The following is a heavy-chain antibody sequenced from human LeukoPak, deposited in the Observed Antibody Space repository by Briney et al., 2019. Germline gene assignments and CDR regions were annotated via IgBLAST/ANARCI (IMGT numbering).Heavy chain of an antibody. Sequence: GGSLRLSCAASGFSSSSYWMHWVRQAPGKGLVWVSRISSDGSSTSYADSVKGRFTISRDNAKNTLHLQMNSLRAEDTAVYYCARDGGVKASGTYPYYGMDVWGQGTTVTVSS. J-gene: IGHJ6*02. CDR1: GFSSSSYW. CDR2: ISSDGSST. D-gene: IGHD6-25*01. V-gene: IGHV3-74*01. CDR3: ARDGGVKASGTYPYYGMDV.